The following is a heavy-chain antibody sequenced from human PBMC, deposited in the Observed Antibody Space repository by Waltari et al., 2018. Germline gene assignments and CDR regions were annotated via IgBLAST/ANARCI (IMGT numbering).Heavy chain of an antibody. CDR3: AKRVTDGFYPFDY. D-gene: IGHD3-10*01. CDR2: INNNGAIT. V-gene: IGHV3-23*01. Sequence: EVRLLESGGGLVPPGGSLRLSCAASGFTFSSCAVSWVRQAPGKGLGVVSAINNNGAITYYADSVKGRFTISRDNSKNTLYLQMNSLRAEDTAVYYCAKRVTDGFYPFDYWGQGTLVTVSS. CDR1: GFTFSSCA. J-gene: IGHJ4*02.